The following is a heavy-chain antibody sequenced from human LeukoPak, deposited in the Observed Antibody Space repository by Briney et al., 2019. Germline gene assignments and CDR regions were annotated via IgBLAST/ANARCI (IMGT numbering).Heavy chain of an antibody. Sequence: GGSLRLSCAASGFIFSTYGMYWVRQAPGKGLEWVSAISGSGGSTYYADSVKGRFTISRDNSKNTLYLQMNSLRAEDTAVYYCAKDQGYDTGYSSSWYFDYWGQGTLVTVSS. CDR3: AKDQGYDTGYSSSWYFDY. J-gene: IGHJ4*02. CDR2: ISGSGGST. V-gene: IGHV3-23*01. CDR1: GFIFSTYG. D-gene: IGHD6-13*01.